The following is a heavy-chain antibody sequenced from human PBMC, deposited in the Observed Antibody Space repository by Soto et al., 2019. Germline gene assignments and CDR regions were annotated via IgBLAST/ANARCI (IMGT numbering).Heavy chain of an antibody. V-gene: IGHV3-72*01. D-gene: IGHD2-8*01. CDR1: GFTFSDHY. Sequence: GGSLRLSCAASGFTFSDHYMDWVRQAPGKGLEWVGRTRNKGNSNATEYAASVKGRFTISRDDSKNSLYLQMNSLKTEDAAVYYCVRAFSNYYFDYWGQGTLVTVSS. CDR2: TRNKGNSNAT. J-gene: IGHJ4*02. CDR3: VRAFSNYYFDY.